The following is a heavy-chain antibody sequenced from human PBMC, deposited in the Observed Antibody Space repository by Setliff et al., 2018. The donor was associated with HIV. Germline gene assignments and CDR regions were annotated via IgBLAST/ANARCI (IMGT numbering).Heavy chain of an antibody. CDR2: IYPVDSET. CDR3: ARAEDTVLKMYVVTPPYLDY. J-gene: IGHJ4*02. Sequence: GESLKISCQGSGYNFVDYSIAWVRQVPGKGLEWMGIIYPVDSETRYSPSFQGQVTISADKSINTAYLQWSSLGASDTAMYYCARAEDTVLKMYVVTPPYLDYWGQGTLVTVSS. D-gene: IGHD2-8*01. CDR1: GYNFVDYS. V-gene: IGHV5-51*01.